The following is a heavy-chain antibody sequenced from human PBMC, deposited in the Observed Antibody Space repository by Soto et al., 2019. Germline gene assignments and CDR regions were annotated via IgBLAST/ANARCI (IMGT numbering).Heavy chain of an antibody. Sequence: GGSLRLSCAASKFTFSNYIMNWVRQAPGKGLEWVSYISSSGSTIYYADSVKGRFTISRDNAENSLYLQMNSLRDEDTAVYYCARGGFGEQTYYYYGMDVWGQGTTVTVSS. CDR3: ARGGFGEQTYYYYGMDV. D-gene: IGHD3-10*01. CDR1: KFTFSNYI. V-gene: IGHV3-48*02. J-gene: IGHJ6*02. CDR2: ISSSGSTI.